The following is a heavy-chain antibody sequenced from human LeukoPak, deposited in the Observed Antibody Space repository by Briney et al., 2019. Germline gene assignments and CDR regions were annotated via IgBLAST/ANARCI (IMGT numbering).Heavy chain of an antibody. CDR1: GYTFTSYG. D-gene: IGHD3-22*01. J-gene: IGHJ4*02. CDR2: ISAYNGNT. V-gene: IGHV1-18*01. Sequence: ASVKVSCKASGYTFTSYGISWVRQAPGQGLEWMGWISAYNGNTNYAQKLQGRVTMTTDTSTSTAYMELRSLRSDDTAVYYCARQYYYDSSGYLYYFDYWGQGTLVTVSS. CDR3: ARQYYYDSSGYLYYFDY.